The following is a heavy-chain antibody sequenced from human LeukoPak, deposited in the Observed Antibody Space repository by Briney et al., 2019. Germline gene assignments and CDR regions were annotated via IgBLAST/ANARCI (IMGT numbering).Heavy chain of an antibody. Sequence: ASVKVSCKASGYTFTNYAMHWVRQAPGQRLEWMGWINAGNGNTKYSQKFQGRVTITRDTSANTAYMELSSLRSEDTAVYYCARDGGTATFLWYFDLWGRGTLVTASS. CDR3: ARDGGTATFLWYFDL. CDR1: GYTFTNYA. J-gene: IGHJ2*01. CDR2: INAGNGNT. V-gene: IGHV1-3*01. D-gene: IGHD5-18*01.